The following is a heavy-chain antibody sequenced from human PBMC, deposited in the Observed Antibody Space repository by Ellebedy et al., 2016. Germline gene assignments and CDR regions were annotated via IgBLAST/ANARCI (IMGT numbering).Heavy chain of an antibody. J-gene: IGHJ4*02. V-gene: IGHV4-31*03. D-gene: IGHD3-10*01. Sequence: LRLXCSVSGDSINSAGYYWSWIRQHPGKGLECIGYIYYTGSTYYHPSLKSRVSISVDTSKKQFSLKLNSVTAADTAFYFCARGAWGSGFYFDYWGQGALVTVSS. CDR3: ARGAWGSGFYFDY. CDR2: IYYTGST. CDR1: GDSINSAGYY.